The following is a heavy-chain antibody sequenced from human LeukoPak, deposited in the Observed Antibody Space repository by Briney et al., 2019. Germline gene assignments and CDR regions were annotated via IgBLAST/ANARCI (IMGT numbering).Heavy chain of an antibody. Sequence: PSETLSLTCTVSGGSSSSSRYYWSWIRQPAGKGLEWIGRIYTSGSTNYNPSLKSRVTMSVDTSKNQFSLKLSSVTAADTAVYYCARDCLGFLTSTSCYDWFDPWGQGTLVTVSS. CDR1: GGSSSSSRYY. V-gene: IGHV4-61*02. CDR2: IYTSGST. D-gene: IGHD2-2*01. J-gene: IGHJ5*02. CDR3: ARDCLGFLTSTSCYDWFDP.